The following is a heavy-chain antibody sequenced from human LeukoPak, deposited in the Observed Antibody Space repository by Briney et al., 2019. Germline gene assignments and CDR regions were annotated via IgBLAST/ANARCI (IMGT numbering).Heavy chain of an antibody. J-gene: IGHJ4*02. V-gene: IGHV3-23*01. D-gene: IGHD4-11*01. Sequence: GGSLRLSCAASGFTFSSYWMHWVRQAPGKGLEWVSAISGSGGSTYYADSVKGRFTISRDNSKNTLYLQMNSLRAEDTAVYYCAKGSTGPLTETFDYWGQGTLVTVSS. CDR3: AKGSTGPLTETFDY. CDR1: GFTFSSYW. CDR2: ISGSGGST.